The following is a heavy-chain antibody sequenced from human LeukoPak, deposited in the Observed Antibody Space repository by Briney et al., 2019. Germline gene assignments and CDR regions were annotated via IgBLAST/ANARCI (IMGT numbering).Heavy chain of an antibody. V-gene: IGHV1-69*13. CDR1: GGTFSSYA. CDR2: IIPIFGTA. D-gene: IGHD3-10*01. Sequence: SVKVSCKASGGTFSSYAISWVRQAPGQGLEWMGGIIPIFGTANYAQKFQGRVTITADESTSTAYMELSSLRSEDTAVYYCARPMVRGVTSRMDVWGQGTTVTVSS. CDR3: ARPMVRGVTSRMDV. J-gene: IGHJ6*02.